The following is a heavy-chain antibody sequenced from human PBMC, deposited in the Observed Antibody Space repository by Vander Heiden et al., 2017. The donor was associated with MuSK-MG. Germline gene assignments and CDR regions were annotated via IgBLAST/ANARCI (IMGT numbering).Heavy chain of an antibody. J-gene: IGHJ4*02. CDR3: AGAGLFCSGGSCYSGGYFDY. CDR2: IIPILDIA. CDR1: GGTFSSYA. D-gene: IGHD2-15*01. Sequence: QVQLVQSGAEVKKPGSSVKVSCKASGGTFSSYATSGVRQAPGQGLEWMGRIIPILDIANYTQKFQGRVTITADKSTSTAYMELSSLRSEDTAVYYCAGAGLFCSGGSCYSGGYFDYWGQGTLVTVSS. V-gene: IGHV1-69*04.